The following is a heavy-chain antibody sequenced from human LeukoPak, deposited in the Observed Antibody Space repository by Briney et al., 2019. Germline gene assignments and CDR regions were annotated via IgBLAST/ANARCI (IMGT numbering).Heavy chain of an antibody. CDR2: ISSSSSYI. CDR3: ARDETPTNGYDSYDF. D-gene: IGHD5-12*01. V-gene: IGHV3-21*01. CDR1: GFTFGNYN. J-gene: IGHJ4*02. Sequence: GGSLRLSCAASGFTFGNYNIDWVRQAPGKGLEWVSSISSSSSYIYYADSVKGRFTISRDNAKNSLYLQMNSLRAEDTAVYYCARDETPTNGYDSYDFWGQGTLVTVST.